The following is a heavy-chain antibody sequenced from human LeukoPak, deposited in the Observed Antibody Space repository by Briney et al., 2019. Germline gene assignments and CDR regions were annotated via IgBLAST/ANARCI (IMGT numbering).Heavy chain of an antibody. V-gene: IGHV3-48*04. D-gene: IGHD5-12*01. CDR3: AKDGYSGSRRAFDI. J-gene: IGHJ3*02. CDR1: GFTFSTYS. CDR2: ITSSSSTI. Sequence: GGSLRLSCAASGFTFSTYSMNWVRQAPGKGLEWVSYITSSSSTIYYADSVKGRFTISRDNAKNTLYLQMNSLRAEDTAVYYCAKDGYSGSRRAFDIWGQGTMVTVSA.